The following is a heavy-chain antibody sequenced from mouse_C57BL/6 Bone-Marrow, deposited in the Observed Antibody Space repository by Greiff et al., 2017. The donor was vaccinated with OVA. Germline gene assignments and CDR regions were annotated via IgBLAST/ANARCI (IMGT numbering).Heavy chain of an antibody. Sequence: QVQLKESGAELARPGASVKLSCKASGYTFTSYGISRVKQRTGQGLEWIGEIYPRSGNTYYNEKFKGKATLTADKSSSTAYMELRSLTSEDSAVYFCASDYGSSSWFAYWGQGTLVTVSA. J-gene: IGHJ3*01. D-gene: IGHD1-1*01. V-gene: IGHV1-81*01. CDR2: IYPRSGNT. CDR3: ASDYGSSSWFAY. CDR1: GYTFTSYG.